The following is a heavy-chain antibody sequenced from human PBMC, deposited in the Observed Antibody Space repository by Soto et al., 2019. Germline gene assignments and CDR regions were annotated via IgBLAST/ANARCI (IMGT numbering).Heavy chain of an antibody. CDR2: IYSGGST. CDR1: GFTVSSNY. D-gene: IGHD6-19*01. V-gene: IGHV3-66*01. CDR3: ASRYSSGWSYWYFDL. J-gene: IGHJ2*01. Sequence: EVQLVESGGGLVQPGGSLRLSCAASGFTVSSNYMSWVRQAPGKGLEWVSVIYSGGSTYYADSVKGRFTISRDNSKNTLYLQMNSLRAEHTAVYYCASRYSSGWSYWYFDLWGRGTLVTVSS.